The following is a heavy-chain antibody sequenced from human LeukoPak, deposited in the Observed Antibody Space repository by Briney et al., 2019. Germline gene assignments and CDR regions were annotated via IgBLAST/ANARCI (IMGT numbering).Heavy chain of an antibody. CDR2: VYYSGST. CDR3: ARVAGTGYFDH. J-gene: IGHJ4*02. Sequence: PSETLSLTCVVSGGSVSGYYWGWIRQPPGRGLEWIGYVYYSGSTNYNPSFKSRITISVDTSRNQFSLQLSSVTAADTAVYYCARVAGTGYFDHWGQGTLVTVSS. CDR1: GGSVSGYY. D-gene: IGHD6-19*01. V-gene: IGHV4-59*02.